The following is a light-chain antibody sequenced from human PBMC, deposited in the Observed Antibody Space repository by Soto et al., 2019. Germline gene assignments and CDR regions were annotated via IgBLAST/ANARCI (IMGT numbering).Light chain of an antibody. CDR1: SSDVGAYNY. J-gene: IGLJ2*01. V-gene: IGLV2-14*01. Sequence: HSALTQPASVSGSPGQSITISCTGTSSDVGAYNYVSWYQQHPGEAPRLMIYDVSYRPSGVSNRFSGSKSGNTASLTISGLRAEDEAEYYCSSYSSISYVIFGGGTKLTVL. CDR2: DVS. CDR3: SSYSSISYVI.